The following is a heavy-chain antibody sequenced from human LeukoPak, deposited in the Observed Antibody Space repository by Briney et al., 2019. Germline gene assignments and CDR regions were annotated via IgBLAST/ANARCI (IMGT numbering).Heavy chain of an antibody. CDR2: INSDGSST. CDR3: ARDLLGNSGSYLRHPNGPPFDY. V-gene: IGHV3-74*01. Sequence: QPGGSLRLSCAASGFTFSSYRMHWVRQAPGKGLVWVSRINSDGSSTSYADSVKGRFTISRDNAKNTLYLQMNSLRAEDTAVYYCARDLLGNSGSYLRHPNGPPFDYWGQGTLVTVSS. D-gene: IGHD1-26*01. J-gene: IGHJ4*02. CDR1: GFTFSSYR.